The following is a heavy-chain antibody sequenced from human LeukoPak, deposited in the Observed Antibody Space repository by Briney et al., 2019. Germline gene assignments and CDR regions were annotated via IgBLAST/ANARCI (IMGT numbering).Heavy chain of an antibody. CDR2: INHSGST. Sequence: PSETLSLTCAVYGGSFSGYYWSWIRQPPGKGLEWMGEINHSGSTNYNPSLKSRVTISVDTSKNQFSLKLSSVTAADTAVYYCARQFYYDILTGGNWFDPWGQGTLVTVSS. CDR3: ARQFYYDILTGGNWFDP. V-gene: IGHV4-34*01. J-gene: IGHJ5*02. CDR1: GGSFSGYY. D-gene: IGHD3-9*01.